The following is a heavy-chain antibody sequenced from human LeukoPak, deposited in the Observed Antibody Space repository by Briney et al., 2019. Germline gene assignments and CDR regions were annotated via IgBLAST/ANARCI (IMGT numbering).Heavy chain of an antibody. D-gene: IGHD3-10*01. J-gene: IGHJ3*02. Sequence: GGSLRLSCAASGFTFSSYAMSWVRQAPGKGLEWVSAISGSGGSTYYADSVKGRFTISRDNSKNTLYLQMNSLRAEDTAVYYCAKDFFLTMVRGAPGAFDIWGQGTMVTVSS. V-gene: IGHV3-23*01. CDR1: GFTFSSYA. CDR2: ISGSGGST. CDR3: AKDFFLTMVRGAPGAFDI.